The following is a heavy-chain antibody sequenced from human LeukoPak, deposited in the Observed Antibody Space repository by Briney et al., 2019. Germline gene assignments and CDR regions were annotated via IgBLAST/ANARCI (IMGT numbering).Heavy chain of an antibody. CDR2: SNPTSGGT. V-gene: IGHV1-2*02. CDR3: ARGASLYYDTSGYPFDY. D-gene: IGHD3-22*01. Sequence: GASVKVSCKASGYTFTGYYMHWVRQAPGQGLEWMGGSNPTSGGTNSAQKFQGRVTMTRDTSISTAYMELFRLRSDDTAVYYCARGASLYYDTSGYPFDYWGQGTLVTVSS. CDR1: GYTFTGYY. J-gene: IGHJ4*02.